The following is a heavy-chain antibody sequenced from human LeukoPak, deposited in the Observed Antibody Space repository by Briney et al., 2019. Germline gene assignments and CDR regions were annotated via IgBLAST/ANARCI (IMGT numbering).Heavy chain of an antibody. V-gene: IGHV4-59*12. Sequence: SETLSLTCAVSGGSISSYYRTWIRQPPGKGLEWIGYIYYSGSTNYNPSLKSRVTISVDTSKNQFSLKLSSVTAADTAVYYCARGIASGTLSYYYYGMDVWGQGTTVTVSS. CDR3: ARGIASGTLSYYYYGMDV. CDR1: GGSISSYY. D-gene: IGHD6-13*01. J-gene: IGHJ6*02. CDR2: IYYSGST.